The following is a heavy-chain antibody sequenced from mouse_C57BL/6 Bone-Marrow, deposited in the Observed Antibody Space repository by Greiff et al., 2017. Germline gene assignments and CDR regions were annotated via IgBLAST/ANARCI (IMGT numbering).Heavy chain of an antibody. Sequence: VQLQQSGPELVKPGASVKISCKASGYTFTDYYINWVKESHGWSLEWIGDINPNNGGTSYNQKFKGKATLTVDKSSSTAYMALRSLTSEDSAVYYCARDYYGSSWYFDVWGTGTTVTVSS. CDR3: ARDYYGSSWYFDV. CDR2: INPNNGGT. V-gene: IGHV1-26*01. CDR1: GYTFTDYY. D-gene: IGHD1-1*01. J-gene: IGHJ1*03.